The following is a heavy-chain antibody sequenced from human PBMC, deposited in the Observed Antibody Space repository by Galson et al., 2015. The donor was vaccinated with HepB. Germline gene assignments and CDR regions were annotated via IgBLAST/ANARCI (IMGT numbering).Heavy chain of an antibody. Sequence: SLRLSCAASGFTFSSYSMNWVRQAPGKGLEWVSSISSSSSYIYYADSVKGRFTISRDNAKNSLYLQMNSLRAEDTAVYYCARDVNDYGQSGDYWGQGTLVTVSS. CDR2: ISSSSSYI. CDR1: GFTFSSYS. V-gene: IGHV3-21*01. J-gene: IGHJ4*02. D-gene: IGHD4-17*01. CDR3: ARDVNDYGQSGDY.